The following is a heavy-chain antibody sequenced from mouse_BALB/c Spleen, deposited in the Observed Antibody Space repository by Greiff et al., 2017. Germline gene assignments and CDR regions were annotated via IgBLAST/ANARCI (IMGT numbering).Heavy chain of an antibody. CDR1: GFTFSSFG. CDR2: ISSGSSTI. D-gene: IGHD5-5*01. Sequence: EVQRVESGGGLVQPGGSRKLSCAASGFTFSSFGMHWVRQAPEKGLEWVAYISSGSSTIYYADTVKGRFTISRDNPKNTLFLQMTSLRSEDTAMYYCASSLYLWFAYWGQGTLVTVSA. CDR3: ASSLYLWFAY. J-gene: IGHJ3*01. V-gene: IGHV5-17*02.